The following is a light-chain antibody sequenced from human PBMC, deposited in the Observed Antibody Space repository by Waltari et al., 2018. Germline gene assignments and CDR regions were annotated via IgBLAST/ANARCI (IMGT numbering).Light chain of an antibody. Sequence: QSALTQPASVSGSPGQSLTISCTGTSSDVGGYNYVSWYQQHPGKVPKLLIFDVSNRPAGVSNRFSGSKSGNTASLTISGLQAEDESDYYCCSFTGRSTWVFGGGTKVTVL. CDR1: SSDVGGYNY. CDR3: CSFTGRSTWV. V-gene: IGLV2-14*01. J-gene: IGLJ3*02. CDR2: DVS.